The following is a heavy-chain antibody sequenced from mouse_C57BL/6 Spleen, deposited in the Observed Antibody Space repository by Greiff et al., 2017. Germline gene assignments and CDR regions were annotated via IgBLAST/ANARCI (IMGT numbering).Heavy chain of an antibody. Sequence: EVKLVESGGDLVKPGGSLKLSCAASGFTFSSYGMSWVRQTPDKRLEWVATFSSGGSYTYYPESVKGRFTIYKDHTTNTLYLQMGSLKSYDTDMYDSARQGMSLFDYWGQGTTLTVSS. V-gene: IGHV5-6*01. CDR2: FSSGGSYT. J-gene: IGHJ2*01. CDR1: GFTFSSYG. D-gene: IGHD2-10*02. CDR3: ARQGMSLFDY.